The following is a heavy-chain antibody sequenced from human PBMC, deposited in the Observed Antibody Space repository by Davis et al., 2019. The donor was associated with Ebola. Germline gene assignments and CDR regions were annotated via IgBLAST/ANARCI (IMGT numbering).Heavy chain of an antibody. CDR2: IYYSGST. D-gene: IGHD5-12*01. CDR1: GGSVSSGSYY. J-gene: IGHJ4*02. V-gene: IGHV4-61*01. Sequence: PSETLSLTCTVSGGSVSSGSYYWSWIRQPPGKGLEWIGYIYYSGSTNYNPSLKSRVTISVDTSKNQFSLKLSSVTAADTAVYFCARSFDTSGSDYAYWGQGTLVAVSS. CDR3: ARSFDTSGSDYAY.